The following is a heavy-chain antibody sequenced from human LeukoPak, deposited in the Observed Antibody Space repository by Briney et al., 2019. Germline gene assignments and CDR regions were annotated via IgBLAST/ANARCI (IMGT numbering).Heavy chain of an antibody. CDR1: GGSISSGGYY. CDR2: IYHSGST. D-gene: IGHD6-6*01. Sequence: SQTLSLTCTVSGGSISSGGYYWSWIRQPPGKGLEWIGYIYHSGSTYYNPSLKSRVTISVDRSKNQFSLKLSSVTAADTAVYYCARRVAARPNDYWGQGTLVTVSS. V-gene: IGHV4-30-2*01. J-gene: IGHJ4*02. CDR3: ARRVAARPNDY.